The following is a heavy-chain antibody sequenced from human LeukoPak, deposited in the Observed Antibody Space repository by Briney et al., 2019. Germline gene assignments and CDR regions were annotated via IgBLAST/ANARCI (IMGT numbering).Heavy chain of an antibody. Sequence: ASVKLSCKASGGTFSSYAISWVRQAPGQGLEWMGGIIPIFGTANYAQKFQGRVTITTDESTSTAYMELSSLRSEDTAVYYCARDRVMVAATRVVPYNWFDPWGQGTLVTVSS. D-gene: IGHD2-15*01. CDR3: ARDRVMVAATRVVPYNWFDP. J-gene: IGHJ5*02. CDR1: GGTFSSYA. V-gene: IGHV1-69*05. CDR2: IIPIFGTA.